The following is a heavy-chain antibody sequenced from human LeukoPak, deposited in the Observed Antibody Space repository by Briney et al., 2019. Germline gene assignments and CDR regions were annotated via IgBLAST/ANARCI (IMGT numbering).Heavy chain of an antibody. Sequence: GASVKVSCKASGYTFTSYGISWVRQAPGQGLEWMGWISAYNGNTNYAQKLQGRVTMTTDTSTSTAYMELRSLRSDDTAVYYCARDLDSSGWYQGKNWFDPWGQGTLVTVSS. V-gene: IGHV1-18*01. CDR1: GYTFTSYG. CDR3: ARDLDSSGWYQGKNWFDP. J-gene: IGHJ5*02. CDR2: ISAYNGNT. D-gene: IGHD6-19*01.